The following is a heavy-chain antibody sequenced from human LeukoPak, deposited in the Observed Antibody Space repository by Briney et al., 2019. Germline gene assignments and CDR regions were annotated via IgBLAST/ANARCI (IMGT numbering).Heavy chain of an antibody. J-gene: IGHJ5*02. D-gene: IGHD3-22*01. V-gene: IGHV4-59*08. CDR1: GGSISSYY. CDR2: IYYSGST. CDR3: ARGYDSSGYPTSTS. Sequence: SETLSLTCTVSGGSISSYYWSWIRQPPGKGLEWIGYIYYSGSTNYNPSLKSRVTISVDTSKNQFSLKLSSVTAADTAVYYCARGYDSSGYPTSTSWGQGTLVTVSS.